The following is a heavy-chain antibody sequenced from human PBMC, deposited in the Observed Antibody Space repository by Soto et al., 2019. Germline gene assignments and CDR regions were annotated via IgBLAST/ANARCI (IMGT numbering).Heavy chain of an antibody. D-gene: IGHD6-6*01. CDR3: ARGIAARPIRAFDY. V-gene: IGHV1-2*02. CDR2: INPNSGGT. Sequence: AASVKVSCKASGYTFTGYYMHWVRQAPGQGLEWMGWINPNSGGTNYAQKFQGRVTMTRDTSISTACMELSRLRSDDTAVYYCARGIAARPIRAFDYWGQGTLVTVSS. J-gene: IGHJ4*02. CDR1: GYTFTGYY.